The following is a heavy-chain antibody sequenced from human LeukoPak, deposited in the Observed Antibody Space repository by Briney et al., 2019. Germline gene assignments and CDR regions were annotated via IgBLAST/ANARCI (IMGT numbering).Heavy chain of an antibody. V-gene: IGHV3-30*02. CDR2: IRYDGSNT. Sequence: GGSLRLSCAASGFTFNNYGMHWVRQAPGKGLEWLAFIRYDGSNTYYADSVKGRFTVSRDDSKNTLYLLMNSLRGDDTAVYYCAKDGTSYYYIYYWGQGTLVTVSS. J-gene: IGHJ4*02. CDR3: AKDGTSYYYIYY. CDR1: GFTFNNYG. D-gene: IGHD2/OR15-2a*01.